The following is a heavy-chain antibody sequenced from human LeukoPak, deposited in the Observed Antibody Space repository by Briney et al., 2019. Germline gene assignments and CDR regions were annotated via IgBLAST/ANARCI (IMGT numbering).Heavy chain of an antibody. J-gene: IGHJ4*02. D-gene: IGHD5-18*01. Sequence: ASVKVSCKASGGTFSNYAISWVRQAPGQGLEWMGGIIPMFGPASSAQKFQGRVTITTDDSTSTVYMELSSLTSEDTAVYYCARPPEGYSYGFYFGHWGQGAPVIVSS. CDR3: ARPPEGYSYGFYFGH. CDR1: GGTFSNYA. V-gene: IGHV1-69*05. CDR2: IIPMFGPA.